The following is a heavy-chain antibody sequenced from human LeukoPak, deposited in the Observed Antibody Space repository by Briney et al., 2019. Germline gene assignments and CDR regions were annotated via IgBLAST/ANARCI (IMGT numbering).Heavy chain of an antibody. J-gene: IGHJ4*02. D-gene: IGHD1-26*01. CDR3: ARDKAVGATLLDY. Sequence: GASVKVSCKASGGTFSSYAISWVRQAPGQGLEWMGGIIPIFGTANYAQKFQGRVTITADESTSTAYMELSSLRSEDTAVYYCARDKAVGATLLDYWGQGTLVTASS. CDR2: IIPIFGTA. CDR1: GGTFSSYA. V-gene: IGHV1-69*13.